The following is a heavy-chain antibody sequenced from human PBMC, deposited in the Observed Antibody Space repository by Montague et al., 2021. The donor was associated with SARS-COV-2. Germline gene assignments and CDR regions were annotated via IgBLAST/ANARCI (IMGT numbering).Heavy chain of an antibody. Sequence: SETLSLTCTVSGDSIRNYFWNWIRQTPGKGLEWMGYVHDIESSIYNPSLQSRITILLDTPKNQFSLRLNAVTAADTAVYYCARVTLGGRDGRTRQYDGLDSWGQGILVTVSS. CDR1: GDSIRNYF. V-gene: IGHV4-59*01. CDR2: VHDIESS. D-gene: IGHD3-16*01. CDR3: ARVTLGGRDGRTRQYDGLDS. J-gene: IGHJ4*02.